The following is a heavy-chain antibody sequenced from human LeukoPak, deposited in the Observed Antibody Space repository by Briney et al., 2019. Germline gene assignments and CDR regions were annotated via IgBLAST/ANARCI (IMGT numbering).Heavy chain of an antibody. D-gene: IGHD1-26*01. J-gene: IGHJ4*02. Sequence: GSLRLSCAASGFTFSSYGMHWVRQAPGKGLEWVAVISYDGSNKYYADSVKGRFTISRDNSKNTLYLQMNSLRAEDTAVYYCAKSGGGSYLYFDYWGQGTLVTVSS. CDR2: ISYDGSNK. V-gene: IGHV3-30*18. CDR1: GFTFSSYG. CDR3: AKSGGGSYLYFDY.